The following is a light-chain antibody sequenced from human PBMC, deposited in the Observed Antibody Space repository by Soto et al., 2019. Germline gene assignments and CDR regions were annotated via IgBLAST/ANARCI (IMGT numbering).Light chain of an antibody. CDR1: QSVNSH. J-gene: IGKJ3*01. Sequence: EIVLTQSPATLSLSPGERATLSCRASQSVNSHLAWYQQKPGQAPRLLIYDASNRATGIPARFSGSGSGTDFTLTISSLEPDDFAVYYCQQGSNLCTFGPGTKVDIK. CDR2: DAS. V-gene: IGKV3-11*01. CDR3: QQGSNLCT.